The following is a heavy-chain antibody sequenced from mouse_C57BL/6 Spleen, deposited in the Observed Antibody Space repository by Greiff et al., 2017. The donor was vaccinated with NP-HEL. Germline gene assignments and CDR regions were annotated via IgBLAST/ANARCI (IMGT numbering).Heavy chain of an antibody. D-gene: IGHD1-1*01. CDR3: AKNSDYYGSHPYAMDY. J-gene: IGHJ4*01. Sequence: VQGVESGPGLVQPSQSLSITCTVSGFSLTSYGVHWVRQSPGKGLEWLGVIWRGGSTDYNAAFMSRLSITKDNSKSQVFFKMNSLQADDTAIYYCAKNSDYYGSHPYAMDYWGQGTSVTVSS. V-gene: IGHV2-5*01. CDR1: GFSLTSYG. CDR2: IWRGGST.